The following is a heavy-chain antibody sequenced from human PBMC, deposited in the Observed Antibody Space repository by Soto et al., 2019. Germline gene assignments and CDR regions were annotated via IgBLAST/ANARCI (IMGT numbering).Heavy chain of an antibody. CDR2: ISSSSSYT. D-gene: IGHD6-13*01. Sequence: PGGSLRLSCAAAGFTFSDYYMSWIRQAPGKGPEWVSYISSSSSYTNYADSVKGRFTISRDNAKNSLYLQMNSLRAEDTAVYYCARGVGAAGPLGRYYYYYYGMDVWGQGTTVTVSS. J-gene: IGHJ6*02. CDR1: GFTFSDYY. V-gene: IGHV3-11*06. CDR3: ARGVGAAGPLGRYYYYYYGMDV.